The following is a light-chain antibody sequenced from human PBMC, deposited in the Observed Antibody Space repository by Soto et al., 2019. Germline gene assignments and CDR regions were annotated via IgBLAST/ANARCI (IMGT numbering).Light chain of an antibody. CDR3: QQLNSYPLT. J-gene: IGKJ4*01. CDR2: AAS. Sequence: DIQLTQSPSFLSASVGDRVTITCRASQDISDYLAWYQQRPGKAPKLLIYAASTWQSGVPSRFSGSGSGTEFTLTISRLQPEDFATYSCQQLNSYPLTFGGGTKVEIK. V-gene: IGKV1-9*01. CDR1: QDISDY.